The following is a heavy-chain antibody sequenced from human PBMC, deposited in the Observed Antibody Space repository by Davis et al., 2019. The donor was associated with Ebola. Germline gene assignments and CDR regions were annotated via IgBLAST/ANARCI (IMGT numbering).Heavy chain of an antibody. CDR2: IYPGDSDT. CDR1: GYSFTSYW. V-gene: IGHV5-51*01. Sequence: GESLKISCKGSGYSFTSYWIGWVRQMPGKGLEWMGIIYPGDSDTRYSPSFQGQVTISADKSISTAYLQWSSLKASDTAMYYCARVNSSSWYHDAFDIWGQGTMVTVSS. D-gene: IGHD6-13*01. CDR3: ARVNSSSWYHDAFDI. J-gene: IGHJ3*02.